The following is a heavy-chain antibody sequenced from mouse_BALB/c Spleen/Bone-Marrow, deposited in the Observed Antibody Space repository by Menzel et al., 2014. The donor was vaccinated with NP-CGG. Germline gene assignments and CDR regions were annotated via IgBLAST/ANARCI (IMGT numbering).Heavy chain of an antibody. CDR2: IYPGSGST. Sequence: LQQSGSDLVRPGASVKLSCKASGYTFTSYWIHWMKQRPGQGLEWIGNIYPGSGSTNYDEYFKSKATLTVDTSSSTAYMQLSSLTSEDSAVYYCTRGGGPPFAYWGQGPLVTVSA. V-gene: IGHV1S22*01. CDR3: TRGGGPPFAY. CDR1: GYTFTSYW. J-gene: IGHJ3*01.